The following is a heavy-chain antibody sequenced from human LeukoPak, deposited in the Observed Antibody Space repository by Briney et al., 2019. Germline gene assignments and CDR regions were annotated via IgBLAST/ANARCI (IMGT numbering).Heavy chain of an antibody. CDR1: GFTFSSYS. Sequence: PGGSLRLSCAASGFTFSSYSMNWVRQAPGKGLEWVSSISSSSSYIYYADSVKGRFTISRDNAKNSLYLQMNSLRAEDTAVYYCAKDGYCSSTSCFDYWGQGTLVTVSS. CDR3: AKDGYCSSTSCFDY. J-gene: IGHJ4*02. V-gene: IGHV3-21*01. D-gene: IGHD2-2*03. CDR2: ISSSSSYI.